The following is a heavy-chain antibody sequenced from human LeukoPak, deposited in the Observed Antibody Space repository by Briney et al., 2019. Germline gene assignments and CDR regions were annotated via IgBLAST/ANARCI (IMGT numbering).Heavy chain of an antibody. Sequence: ASVKVSCKASGGTFSSYAISWVRQAPGQGLEWMGRIIPILGIANYAQKFQGRVTITADKSTSTAYMELSSLRSEDTAVYYCARGGAGRDGYDFDYWGQGTLVTVSS. D-gene: IGHD5-24*01. CDR3: ARGGAGRDGYDFDY. CDR2: IIPILGIA. V-gene: IGHV1-69*04. J-gene: IGHJ4*02. CDR1: GGTFSSYA.